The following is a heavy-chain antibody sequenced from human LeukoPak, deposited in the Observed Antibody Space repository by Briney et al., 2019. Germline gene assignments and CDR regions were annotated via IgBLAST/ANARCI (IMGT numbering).Heavy chain of an antibody. CDR3: ARLRLGELSLGFDP. Sequence: ASVKVSCKASGYTFTSYATTWVRQAPGQGPEWMGWISPYNGDRRDALKFQDRVTMTTDTSTTTAYMELRSLRSDDTAVYYCARLRLGELSLGFDPWGQGTLVTVSS. J-gene: IGHJ5*02. CDR2: ISPYNGDR. D-gene: IGHD3-16*02. V-gene: IGHV1-18*01. CDR1: GYTFTSYA.